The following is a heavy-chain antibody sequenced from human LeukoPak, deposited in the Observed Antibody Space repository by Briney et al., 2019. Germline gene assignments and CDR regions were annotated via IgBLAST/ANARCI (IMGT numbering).Heavy chain of an antibody. CDR2: IYFTGST. J-gene: IGHJ5*01. CDR1: GGSISSSSYY. D-gene: IGHD6-13*01. Sequence: SETLSLTCSVSGGSISSSSYYWGWIRQPPGKGLEWVGMIYFTGSTYYNPSLRSRVTISVDTSKNQFSLKMNSVTAANTAVYYCAREGSSKFGFGSWGQGTLVTISS. V-gene: IGHV4-39*07. CDR3: AREGSSKFGFGS.